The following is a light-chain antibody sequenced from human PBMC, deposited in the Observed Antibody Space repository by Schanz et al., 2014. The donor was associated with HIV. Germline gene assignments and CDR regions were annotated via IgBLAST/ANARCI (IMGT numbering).Light chain of an antibody. Sequence: QSALTQPASVSGTPGQSITISCTGSESDVGGYNYVFWHQQHPGKAPKLMIYDVTDRPSGVSNRFSGSKSGNTASLTISGLQSEDEAEYYCCSYAGSYPPLYVFGTGTKLTVL. CDR2: DVT. CDR3: CSYAGSYPPLYV. J-gene: IGLJ1*01. V-gene: IGLV2-14*03. CDR1: ESDVGGYNY.